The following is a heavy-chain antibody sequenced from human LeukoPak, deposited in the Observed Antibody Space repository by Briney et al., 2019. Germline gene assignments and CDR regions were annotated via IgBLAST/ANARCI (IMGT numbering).Heavy chain of an antibody. Sequence: GGSLRLSCAASGFTVSSNYISWVRQAPGQGLEWMGGIIPIFGTANYAQKFQGRVTITADESTSTAYMELSSLRSEDTAVYYCARDPSSRFDYDSSGYYGRGQADDYWGQGTLVTVSS. D-gene: IGHD3-22*01. CDR1: GFTVSSNY. CDR2: IIPIFGTA. V-gene: IGHV1-69*01. J-gene: IGHJ4*02. CDR3: ARDPSSRFDYDSSGYYGRGQADDY.